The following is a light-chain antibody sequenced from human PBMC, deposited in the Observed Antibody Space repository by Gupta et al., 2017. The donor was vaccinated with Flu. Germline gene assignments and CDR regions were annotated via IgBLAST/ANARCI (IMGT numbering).Light chain of an antibody. V-gene: IGKV1-39*01. CDR3: QQSYSNPPT. CDR1: QSISSY. Sequence: DIQMTQSPSSLSASVGDRVTITCRASQSISSYLNWYQQKPGKAPKLLIYAASSLQSGVPSRFSGSGSGTDFTLTNSSLQPEDFATYYCQQSYSNPPTFGQGTKVEIK. CDR2: AAS. J-gene: IGKJ1*01.